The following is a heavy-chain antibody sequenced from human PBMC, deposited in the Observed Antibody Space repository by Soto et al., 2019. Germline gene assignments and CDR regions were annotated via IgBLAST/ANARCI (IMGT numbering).Heavy chain of an antibody. CDR2: INPSGDRT. D-gene: IGHD2-21*02. J-gene: IGHJ4*02. CDR1: GYSFSNHY. CDR3: AGDGVATATGFDL. Sequence: KEWGASVKVSCKASGYSFSNHYMYWVRQAPGQGLEWLERINPSGDRTTYAQRFQGRLTMTKDTSTTTFYMELRNLRSEDTAVYYCAGDGVATATGFDLWGQGTLVTVSS. V-gene: IGHV1-46*03.